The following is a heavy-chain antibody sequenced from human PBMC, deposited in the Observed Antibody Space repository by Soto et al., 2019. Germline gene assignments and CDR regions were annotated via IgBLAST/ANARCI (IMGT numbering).Heavy chain of an antibody. Sequence: PSETLSLTCTVSGGSISSGGYYWSWIRQHPGKGLEWIGYIYYSGSTYYNPSLKGRVTISVDTSKNQFSLKLSSVTAADTAVYYCASRRLDSSSWYSYFQHWGQGTLVTVSS. CDR1: GGSISSGGYY. J-gene: IGHJ1*01. V-gene: IGHV4-31*03. CDR3: ASRRLDSSSWYSYFQH. D-gene: IGHD6-13*01. CDR2: IYYSGST.